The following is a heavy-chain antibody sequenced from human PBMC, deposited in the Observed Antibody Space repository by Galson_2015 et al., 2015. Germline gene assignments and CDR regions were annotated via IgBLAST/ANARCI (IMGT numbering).Heavy chain of an antibody. D-gene: IGHD3-3*01. CDR3: ARQILDYDFCSGYYPTNCDY. J-gene: IGHJ4*02. CDR1: EFTFSSYY. Sequence: SLRLSCAASEFTFSSYYMSWVRQAPGQGLEWVSSISSTTTYIYYADSVKGRFTISRDNAKNSLYLQMNSLGAEDTAVYYCARQILDYDFCSGYYPTNCDYWGQGTLVSVSS. CDR2: ISSTTTYI. V-gene: IGHV3-21*01.